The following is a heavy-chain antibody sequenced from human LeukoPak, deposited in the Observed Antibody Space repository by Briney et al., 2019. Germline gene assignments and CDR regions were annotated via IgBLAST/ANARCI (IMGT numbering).Heavy chain of an antibody. CDR1: GFTFSNYW. CDR3: ARDKKSVESREIDY. Sequence: GGSLRLSCAASGFTFSNYWVHWVRQAPGKGLVWVSRINRDGSTTKYADSVKGRFTVSRDNAKNTLNLQMNSLRAEDTAVYYCARDKKSVESREIDYWGQRTLVTVSS. J-gene: IGHJ4*02. D-gene: IGHD3-3*01. V-gene: IGHV3-74*03. CDR2: INRDGSTT.